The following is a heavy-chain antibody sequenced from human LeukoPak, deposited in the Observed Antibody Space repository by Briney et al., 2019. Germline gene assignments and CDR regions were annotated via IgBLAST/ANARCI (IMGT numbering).Heavy chain of an antibody. CDR2: ISSSGST. CDR1: GDSISSGDYY. Sequence: SETLSLTCTVSGDSISSGDYYWSWIRQPAGKGLEWIGRISSSGSTNYNPSLKSRVTISVDTSKNQFSLKLSSVTAADTAVYYCASMPYGSGSYYNRRSLYYFDYWGQGTLVTVSS. J-gene: IGHJ4*02. D-gene: IGHD3-10*01. V-gene: IGHV4-61*02. CDR3: ASMPYGSGSYYNRRSLYYFDY.